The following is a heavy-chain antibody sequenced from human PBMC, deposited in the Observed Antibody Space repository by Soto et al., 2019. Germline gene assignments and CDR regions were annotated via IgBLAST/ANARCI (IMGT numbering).Heavy chain of an antibody. D-gene: IGHD3-22*01. V-gene: IGHV3-23*01. Sequence: EVQLLESGGGLVQPGGSLRLSCAASGFTFRSYAMSWVRQAPGKGLEWVSAISGSGGTTYYADSVNGWFTISRDNSQNTPDLQMNRLRAEDLAVYYCAKGLFGATMIVVVPPHFDYWGRGPLVSVSS. CDR2: ISGSGGTT. J-gene: IGHJ4*02. CDR1: GFTFRSYA. CDR3: AKGLFGATMIVVVPPHFDY.